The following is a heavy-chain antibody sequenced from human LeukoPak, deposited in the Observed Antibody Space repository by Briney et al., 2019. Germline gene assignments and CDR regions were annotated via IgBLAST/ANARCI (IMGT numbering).Heavy chain of an antibody. J-gene: IGHJ5*02. CDR3: ARTSAVMQNWFDP. CDR2: INHSGST. V-gene: IGHV4-34*01. Sequence: PSETLSLTCAVYGGSFSGYYWSWIRQPPGKGLEWIGEINHSGSTNYNPSLKSRVTISVDTSKNQFSLKLSSVTAADTAVYYCARTSAVMQNWFDPWGQGTLVTVSS. D-gene: IGHD2-2*01. CDR1: GGSFSGYY.